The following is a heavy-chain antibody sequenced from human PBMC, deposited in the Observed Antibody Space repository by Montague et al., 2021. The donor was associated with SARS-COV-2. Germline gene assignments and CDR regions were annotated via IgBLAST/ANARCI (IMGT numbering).Heavy chain of an antibody. CDR1: GFTFCSYA. Sequence: SLRLSCAASGFTFCSYAMHWVRQAPGKGLEWVAVISYDGSNKYYADSVKGRFTISRDNSKNTLYLQMNSLRAEDTAVYYCARDLTGTLYYGMDVWGQGTTVTASS. J-gene: IGHJ6*02. V-gene: IGHV3-30-3*01. CDR3: ARDLTGTLYYGMDV. D-gene: IGHD3-9*01. CDR2: ISYDGSNK.